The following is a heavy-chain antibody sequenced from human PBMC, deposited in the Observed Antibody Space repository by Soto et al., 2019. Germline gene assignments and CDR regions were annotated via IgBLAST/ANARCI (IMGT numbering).Heavy chain of an antibody. Sequence: EVQLLESGGGLVQPGGSLRLSCAASGFTFSSYAMSWVRQAPGKGLEWVSAISGSGGSTYYADSVKGRFTISRDNSKNTLYLQMNSLRAEDTAVYYCAKAFSTVGRSSGFYSVYDYWGQGTLVTVSS. CDR1: GFTFSSYA. CDR3: AKAFSTVGRSSGFYSVYDY. J-gene: IGHJ4*02. CDR2: ISGSGGST. V-gene: IGHV3-23*01. D-gene: IGHD3-22*01.